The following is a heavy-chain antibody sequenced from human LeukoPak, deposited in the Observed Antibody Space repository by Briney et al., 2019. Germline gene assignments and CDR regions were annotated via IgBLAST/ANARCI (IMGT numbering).Heavy chain of an antibody. Sequence: SETLSLTCAVYGESFSGYFWTWIRQPPGKGLEWIGEINHSGSTNYNPSLKSRVIISVGTSKNQFSLKLNSVTAADTAVYYCAREIYYYGSGSSDWFDPWGQGTLVTVSS. D-gene: IGHD3-10*01. CDR2: INHSGST. CDR3: AREIYYYGSGSSDWFDP. V-gene: IGHV4-34*01. CDR1: GESFSGYF. J-gene: IGHJ5*02.